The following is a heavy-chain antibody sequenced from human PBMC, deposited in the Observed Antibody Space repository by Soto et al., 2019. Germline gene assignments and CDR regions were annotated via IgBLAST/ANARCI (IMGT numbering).Heavy chain of an antibody. J-gene: IGHJ4*02. CDR2: ISYDGSNK. CDR3: AKDQGGQRDGYNWGPFDY. CDR1: GFTFSSYG. Sequence: QVQLVESGGGVVQPGRSLRLSCAASGFTFSSYGMHWVRQAPGKGLEWVAVISYDGSNKYYADSVKGRFTISRDNSKNTLYLQMNSLRAEDTAVYYCAKDQGGQRDGYNWGPFDYWGQGTLVTVSS. D-gene: IGHD5-12*01. V-gene: IGHV3-30*18.